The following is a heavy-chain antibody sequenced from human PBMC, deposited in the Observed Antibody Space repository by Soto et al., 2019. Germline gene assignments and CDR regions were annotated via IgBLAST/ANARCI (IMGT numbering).Heavy chain of an antibody. V-gene: IGHV4-30-4*01. Sequence: PSETLSLTCTVSGGSINNGDFYWSWIRPPPGKGLQWIGNIYYTGSTYYNPSLKSRVTISIDTSQSQFSLRLASVPAADTAVYFCVRQQAEGNNDRAALLWFDPWGQGTPVTVSS. CDR2: IYYTGST. CDR3: VRQQAEGNNDRAALLWFDP. CDR1: GGSINNGDFY. J-gene: IGHJ5*02. D-gene: IGHD2-2*01.